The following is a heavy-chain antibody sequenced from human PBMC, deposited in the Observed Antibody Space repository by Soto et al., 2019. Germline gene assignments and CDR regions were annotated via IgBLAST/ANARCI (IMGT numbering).Heavy chain of an antibody. D-gene: IGHD3-3*01. J-gene: IGHJ5*02. Sequence: SETLSLTCTVSGGSISSGGYYWSWIRQHPGKGLEWIGYIYYSGSTYYNPSLKSRVTISVDTSKNQFSLKLSSVTAADTAVYYCASSKNPGKYYDFWSGYNNWFDPWGQGTLVTVSS. CDR1: GGSISSGGYY. V-gene: IGHV4-31*03. CDR2: IYYSGST. CDR3: ASSKNPGKYYDFWSGYNNWFDP.